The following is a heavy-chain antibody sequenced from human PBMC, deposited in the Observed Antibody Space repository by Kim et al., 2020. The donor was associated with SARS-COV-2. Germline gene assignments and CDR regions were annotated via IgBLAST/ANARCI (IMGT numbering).Heavy chain of an antibody. D-gene: IGHD6-19*01. CDR3: ARGIAVAGTGLNYYYYGMDV. J-gene: IGHJ6*02. CDR1: GFTFSSYD. CDR2: IGPAGAT. V-gene: IGHV3-13*01. Sequence: GGSLRLSCAASGFTFSSYDMHWVRQATGKGLEWVSAIGPAGATYYPGSVKGRFTISSENAKNSLYLQMNSLRAGDTAVYYCARGIAVAGTGLNYYYYGMDVWGQGTTVTVSS.